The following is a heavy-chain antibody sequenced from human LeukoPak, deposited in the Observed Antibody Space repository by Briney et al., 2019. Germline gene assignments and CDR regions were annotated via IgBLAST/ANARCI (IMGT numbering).Heavy chain of an antibody. CDR3: ARSEDVFGELLS. CDR1: GYTFTGYY. V-gene: IGHV1-2*02. D-gene: IGHD3-10*01. J-gene: IGHJ4*02. Sequence: ASVKVSCKASGYTFTGYYMHWVRQAPGQGLEWMGWINPNSGGTNYAQKFQGRVTMTRDTSISTAYMELSRLRSDDTAVYYCARSEDVFGELLSWGQGTLVTVSS. CDR2: INPNSGGT.